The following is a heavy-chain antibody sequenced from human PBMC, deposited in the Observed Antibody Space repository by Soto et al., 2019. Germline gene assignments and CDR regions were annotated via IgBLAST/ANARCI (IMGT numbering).Heavy chain of an antibody. D-gene: IGHD3-10*01. CDR2: ISYDGSNK. Sequence: QVQLVESGGGVVQPGRSLRLSCAASGFTFSSYGMHWVRQVPGKGLEWVAVISYDGSNKYYADSVKGRFTISRDNSKNTLYLQMNSLRAEDTAVYYCAKTGAYYYGSGRYYYFDYWGQGTLVTVSS. CDR1: GFTFSSYG. J-gene: IGHJ4*02. V-gene: IGHV3-30*18. CDR3: AKTGAYYYGSGRYYYFDY.